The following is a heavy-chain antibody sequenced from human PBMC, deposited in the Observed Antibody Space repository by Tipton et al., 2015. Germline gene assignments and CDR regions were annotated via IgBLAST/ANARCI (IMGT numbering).Heavy chain of an antibody. CDR1: GAFINSYY. Sequence: TLSLTCTVSGAFINSYYWSWIRQPPGKGLEWVGYIHYSGSINYNPSLRSRVIISIDTSRTQFSLKLSSVTAADTAFYFCARLDLRDGSNWIAGDLWGRGTLVTVSS. V-gene: IGHV4-59*01. D-gene: IGHD5-24*01. CDR3: ARLDLRDGSNWIAGDL. J-gene: IGHJ2*01. CDR2: IHYSGSI.